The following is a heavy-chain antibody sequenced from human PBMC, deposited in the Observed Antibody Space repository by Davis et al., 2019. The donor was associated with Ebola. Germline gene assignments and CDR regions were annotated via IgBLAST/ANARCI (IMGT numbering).Heavy chain of an antibody. CDR3: AREAYDYIWGSYRYQIDY. J-gene: IGHJ4*02. D-gene: IGHD3-16*02. CDR2: ISSSSSTI. V-gene: IGHV3-48*02. Sequence: GESLKISCAASGFTFSSYGMHWVRQAPGKGLEWVSYISSSSSTIYYADSVKGRFTISRDNAKNSLYLQMNSLRDEDTAVYYCAREAYDYIWGSYRYQIDYWGQGTLVTVSS. CDR1: GFTFSSYG.